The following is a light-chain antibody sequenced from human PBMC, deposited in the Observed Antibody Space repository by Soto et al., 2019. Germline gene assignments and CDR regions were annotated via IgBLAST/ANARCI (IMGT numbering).Light chain of an antibody. CDR3: QQRSNWPRT. J-gene: IGKJ1*01. CDR2: DAS. CDR1: QSVNNS. Sequence: DIVLTQSPATLSLSPGERATLSCRASQSVNNSLAWYQQKPGQAPRLLIYDASNRATGIPARFSGSGSGTDFTLTISSLEPEDSAVYYCQQRSNWPRTFGQGTKVDIK. V-gene: IGKV3-11*01.